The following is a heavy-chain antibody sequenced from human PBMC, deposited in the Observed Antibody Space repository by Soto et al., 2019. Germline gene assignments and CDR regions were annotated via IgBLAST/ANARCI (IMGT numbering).Heavy chain of an antibody. V-gene: IGHV3-53*01. Sequence: EVQLVESGGGLIQPGGSLRLSCAASGFTVSSNYMSWVRQAPGKGLEWVSVIYSGGSTYYADSVKGRFTISRDNSKNTLYLQMSGLRAEDTAVYYCARDRVESGYPEYCQHWGEGTLVTVSS. CDR1: GFTVSSNY. J-gene: IGHJ1*01. CDR2: IYSGGST. D-gene: IGHD3-22*01. CDR3: ARDRVESGYPEYCQH.